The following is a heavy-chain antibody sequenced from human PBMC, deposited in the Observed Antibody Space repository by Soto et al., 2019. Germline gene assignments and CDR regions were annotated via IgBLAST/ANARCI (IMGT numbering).Heavy chain of an antibody. CDR2: ISGSGGST. D-gene: IGHD3-10*01. Sequence: GGSLRLSCAASGFTFSSYAMSWVRQAPGKGLEWVSAISGSGGSTYYADSVKGRFTISRDNSKNTLYLQMNSLRAEDTAVYYCARDSRETGGMDVWGQGTTVTVSS. CDR3: ARDSRETGGMDV. CDR1: GFTFSSYA. V-gene: IGHV3-23*01. J-gene: IGHJ6*02.